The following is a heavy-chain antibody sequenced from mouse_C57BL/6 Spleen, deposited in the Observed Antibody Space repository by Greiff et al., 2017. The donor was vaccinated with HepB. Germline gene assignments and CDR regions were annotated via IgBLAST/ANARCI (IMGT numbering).Heavy chain of an antibody. CDR3: ARMRNDGYSWFAY. D-gene: IGHD2-3*01. Sequence: EVHLVESGGGLVKPGGSLKLSCAASGFTFSDYGMHWVRQAPEKGLEWVAYISSGSSTIYYADTVKGRFTISRDNAKNTLFLQMTSLRSEDTAMYYCARMRNDGYSWFAYWGQGTLVTVSA. J-gene: IGHJ3*01. CDR2: ISSGSSTI. CDR1: GFTFSDYG. V-gene: IGHV5-17*01.